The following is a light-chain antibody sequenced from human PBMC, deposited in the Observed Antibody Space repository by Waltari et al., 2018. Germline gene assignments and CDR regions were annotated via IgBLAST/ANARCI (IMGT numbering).Light chain of an antibody. CDR3: QQYNSYEWT. V-gene: IGKV1-5*03. CDR1: QSINSW. J-gene: IGKJ1*01. CDR2: KAS. Sequence: DIQMTQFPSTLSASVGDRLTITCRASQSINSWLAWYTQKPVKAPKLLIYKASSLESGVPSRFSGSGSGTEFTLTISSLQPDDFATYYCQQYNSYEWTFGQGTKVAIK.